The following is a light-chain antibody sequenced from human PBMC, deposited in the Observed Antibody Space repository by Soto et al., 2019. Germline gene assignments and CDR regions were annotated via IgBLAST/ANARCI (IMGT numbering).Light chain of an antibody. Sequence: ERVITTYPNTLPVPPGERAPLSRRAIQSVSKYLAWYQQKPGQAPRLLIYSASTRATGIPARYSGSGSETEFTLTISSLQSEDLEVYYCQQYNTWPPERTFGQGTKVDIK. CDR1: QSVSKY. V-gene: IGKV3-15*01. J-gene: IGKJ1*01. CDR3: QQYNTWPPERT. CDR2: SAS.